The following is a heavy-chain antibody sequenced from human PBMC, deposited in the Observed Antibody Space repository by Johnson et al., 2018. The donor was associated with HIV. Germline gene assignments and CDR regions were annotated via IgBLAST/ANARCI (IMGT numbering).Heavy chain of an antibody. CDR3: ANIAVVYAFDM. V-gene: IGHV3-15*01. Sequence: VQLVESGGGLVKPGGSLRLSCAASGFTFSNAWMSWVRQAPGKGLELVGRIKSKTDGGTTDYAAPVKGRFTISRDDSKNRLHLQMNSLKTEDTAVYYCANIAVVYAFDMWGQGTMVTVSS. D-gene: IGHD6-19*01. CDR1: GFTFSNAW. J-gene: IGHJ3*02. CDR2: IKSKTDGGTT.